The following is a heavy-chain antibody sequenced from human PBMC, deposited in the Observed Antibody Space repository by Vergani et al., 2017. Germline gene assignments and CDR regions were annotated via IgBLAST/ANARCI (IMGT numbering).Heavy chain of an antibody. CDR3: ARDRDYSGYMDV. CDR1: GFTFSSYA. D-gene: IGHD4-11*01. Sequence: QVQLVESGGGVVQPGRSLRLSCAASGFTFSSYAMHWVRQAPGKGLEWVAVISYDGSNKYYADSVKGRFTISRDNSKNTLYLQMNSLRAEDTAVYYCARDRDYSGYMDVWGKGP. J-gene: IGHJ6*03. V-gene: IGHV3-30-3*01. CDR2: ISYDGSNK.